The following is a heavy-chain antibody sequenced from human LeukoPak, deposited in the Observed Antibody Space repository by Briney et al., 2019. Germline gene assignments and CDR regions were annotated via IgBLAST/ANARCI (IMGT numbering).Heavy chain of an antibody. CDR3: AKAPVTTCRGAYCYPFDY. CDR1: GFTFSSYE. CDR2: SDSGNT. V-gene: IGHV3-23*01. J-gene: IGHJ4*02. D-gene: IGHD2-21*01. Sequence: PGGSLRLSCAASGFTFSSYEMNWVRQAPGKGLEWVSASDSGNTYHADSVKGRFTISRDSSKNTLFLQMNRLRPEDAAVYYCAKAPVTTCRGAYCYPFDYWGQGTLVTVSS.